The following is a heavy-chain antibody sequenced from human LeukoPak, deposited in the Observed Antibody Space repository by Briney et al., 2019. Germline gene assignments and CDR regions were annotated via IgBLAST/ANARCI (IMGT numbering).Heavy chain of an antibody. D-gene: IGHD3-9*01. CDR2: INPNSGGT. Sequence: ASVKVSCKASGYTFTGHYMHWVRQAPGQGLEWMGWINPNSGGTHYAQNFQGRITMTRDTSISTAYMELSRLRSDDTAVYYCARQPDYDILTGYYNPLDYWGQGTLVTVTS. CDR1: GYTFTGHY. V-gene: IGHV1-2*02. CDR3: ARQPDYDILTGYYNPLDY. J-gene: IGHJ4*02.